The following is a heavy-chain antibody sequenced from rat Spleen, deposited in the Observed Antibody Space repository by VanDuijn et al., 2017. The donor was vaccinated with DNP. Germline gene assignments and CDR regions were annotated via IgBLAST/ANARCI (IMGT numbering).Heavy chain of an antibody. J-gene: IGHJ4*01. D-gene: IGHD1-4*01. CDR1: GFTFNNYW. V-gene: IGHV5-31*01. CDR2: IISSGGGT. Sequence: EVQLVESGGDLVQPGGSLKLSCVASGFTFNNYWMTWIRQVPGKGLEWVASIISSGGGTYYPDSVKGRFTISRENAKNTLYLEMNSLRSEDTATYYCARAGSRYAMDVWGQGTAVTVSA. CDR3: ARAGSRYAMDV.